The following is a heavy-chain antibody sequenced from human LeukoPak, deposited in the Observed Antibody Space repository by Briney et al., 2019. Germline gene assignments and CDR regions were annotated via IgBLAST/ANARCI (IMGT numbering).Heavy chain of an antibody. J-gene: IGHJ4*02. Sequence: SETLSLTCTVSGGSISTYYWSWIRQPPGKGLEWIGYIYHSGSTKYNPSLKSRVTISVDTSKNQFSLKLSSVTAADTAVYYCARVYYGSGSYYNVLDYWGQGTLVTVSS. D-gene: IGHD3-10*01. CDR1: GGSISTYY. V-gene: IGHV4-59*12. CDR3: ARVYYGSGSYYNVLDY. CDR2: IYHSGST.